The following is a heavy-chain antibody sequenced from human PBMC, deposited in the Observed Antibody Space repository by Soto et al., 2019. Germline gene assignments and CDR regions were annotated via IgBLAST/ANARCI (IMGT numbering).Heavy chain of an antibody. CDR2: LSGSGGST. D-gene: IGHD6-19*01. CDR3: AKGGCGWPKPPYDY. V-gene: IGHV3-23*01. J-gene: IGHJ4*02. Sequence: EVQLLESGGGLVQPGGSLRLSCAASGFTFSSYAMSWVRQAPGQGLEWVSDLSGSGGSTYYADSVNGRLTISIDNSKNTLYPETNSLRAEDTAVYYCAKGGCGWPKPPYDYWGRGTLVTVST. CDR1: GFTFSSYA.